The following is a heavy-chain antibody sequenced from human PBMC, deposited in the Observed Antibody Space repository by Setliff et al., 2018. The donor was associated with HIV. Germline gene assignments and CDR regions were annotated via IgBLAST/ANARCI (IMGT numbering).Heavy chain of an antibody. J-gene: IGHJ4*02. D-gene: IGHD1-26*01. Sequence: GGSLRLSCAASGLLFTNAWMSWVRQAPGKGLEWVGRIKTKTDGGTTDYAAPVKGRFTISRDDSKKMLYLQMNSLKTEDTAVYYCTTRGTWDYRDYFDYWGQGTLVTAPQ. CDR3: TTRGTWDYRDYFDY. CDR2: IKTKTDGGTT. CDR1: GLLFTNAW. V-gene: IGHV3-15*01.